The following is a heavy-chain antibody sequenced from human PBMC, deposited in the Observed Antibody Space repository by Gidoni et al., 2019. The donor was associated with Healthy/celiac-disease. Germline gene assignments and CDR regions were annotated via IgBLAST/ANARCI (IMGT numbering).Heavy chain of an antibody. CDR3: TTVMEGTYYDFWSGYYFDY. D-gene: IGHD3-3*01. CDR2: IKSKTAGGTT. J-gene: IGHJ4*02. V-gene: IGHV3-15*01. Sequence: EVQLVEYGGGVVKPGGSRRLACAASGFTFSNAWMSWVRQAPGKGLELVGRIKSKTAGGTTDYAAPVKGRFTISRDDSKNTLYLQMNSLKTEDTAVYYCTTVMEGTYYDFWSGYYFDYWGQGTLVTVSS. CDR1: GFTFSNAW.